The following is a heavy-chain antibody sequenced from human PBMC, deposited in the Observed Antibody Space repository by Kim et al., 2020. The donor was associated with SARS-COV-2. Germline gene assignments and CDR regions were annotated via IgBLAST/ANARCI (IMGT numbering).Heavy chain of an antibody. V-gene: IGHV4-38-2*02. CDR1: GYSISSGYY. Sequence: SETLSLTCTVSGYSISSGYYWGWIRQPPGKGLEWIGSIYHSGSTYYNPSLKSRVTISVDTSKNQFSLKLSSVTAADTAVYYCASWGIVVGGIRNWFDPWG. D-gene: IGHD2-21*01. J-gene: IGHJ5*02. CDR3: ASWGIVVGGIRNWFDP. CDR2: IYHSGST.